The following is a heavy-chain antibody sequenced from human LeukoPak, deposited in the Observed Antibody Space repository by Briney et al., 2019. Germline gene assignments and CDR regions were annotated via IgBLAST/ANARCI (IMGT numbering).Heavy chain of an antibody. D-gene: IGHD3-10*01. Sequence: ASVKVYCKASGYTFTGCYMHWVRQAPGQGLEWMGWINPNSGGTNYAQKFQGWVTMTRDTSISTAYMELSRLRSDDTAVYYCARDSLMVRGVITPFDYWGQGTLVTVSS. CDR1: GYTFTGCY. J-gene: IGHJ4*02. CDR2: INPNSGGT. V-gene: IGHV1-2*04. CDR3: ARDSLMVRGVITPFDY.